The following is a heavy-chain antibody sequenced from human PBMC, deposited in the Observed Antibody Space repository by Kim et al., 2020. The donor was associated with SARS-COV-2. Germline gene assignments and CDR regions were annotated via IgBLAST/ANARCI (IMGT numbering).Heavy chain of an antibody. CDR2: IDWDDDK. V-gene: IGHV2-70*11. D-gene: IGHD2-2*01. CDR3: ARLRCYCSNTSCPAAYFDS. CDR1: GFSLNPRGMC. J-gene: IGHJ4*02. Sequence: SGPTLVNPTQTLILTCTFSGFSLNPRGMCVSWIRQPPGKALEWLARIDWDDDKYYTTYLTTRLTIPKDTSKNQVVLTMTYMEPVDTATYYCARLRCYCSNTSCPAAYFDSWGQGTLVTVSS.